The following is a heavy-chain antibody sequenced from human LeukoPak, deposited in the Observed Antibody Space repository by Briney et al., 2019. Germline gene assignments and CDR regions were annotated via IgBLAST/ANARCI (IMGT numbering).Heavy chain of an antibody. CDR3: GRRIKFFGMIDY. CDR2: VYYNGVT. D-gene: IGHD3-3*01. V-gene: IGHV4-39*01. Sequence: SETLSHTCTVSGDSITNTSSFWGWLRQSPGTGLEWIGSVYYNGVTSYNPSLKRRVTISVHTSKNQHSLQVTSVTAADSPLYYRGRRIKFFGMIDYWGQGTLVTVSS. CDR1: GDSITNTSSF. J-gene: IGHJ4*02.